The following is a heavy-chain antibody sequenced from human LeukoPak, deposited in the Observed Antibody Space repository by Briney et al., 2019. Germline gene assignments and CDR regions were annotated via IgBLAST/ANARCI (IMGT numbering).Heavy chain of an antibody. D-gene: IGHD5-24*01. Sequence: KASETLSLTCTVSGGSISSYYWSWIRQPPGKGLEWIGYIYYSGSTNYNPSLKSRVTISVDTSKNQFSLKLSSVTAADTAVYYCARVGARWLQLLGSLDYWGQGTLVTVSS. CDR2: IYYSGST. CDR3: ARVGARWLQLLGSLDY. J-gene: IGHJ4*02. CDR1: GGSISSYY. V-gene: IGHV4-59*12.